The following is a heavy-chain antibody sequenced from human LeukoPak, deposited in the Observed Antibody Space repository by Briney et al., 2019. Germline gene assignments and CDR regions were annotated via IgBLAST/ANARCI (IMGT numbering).Heavy chain of an antibody. CDR2: IRSETYGGAT. J-gene: IGHJ4*02. D-gene: IGHD3-22*01. CDR1: GFTFGDYA. CDR3: TRAGYYYDTSGVGPASDY. Sequence: GGSLRLPCTASGFTFGDYAMRWFRQAPGKGLEWVGFIRSETYGGATEYAASVKGRFTISRDDSKSIAYLQMNSLKTKDTALYYCTRAGYYYDTSGVGPASDYWGQGTLVTVSS. V-gene: IGHV3-49*03.